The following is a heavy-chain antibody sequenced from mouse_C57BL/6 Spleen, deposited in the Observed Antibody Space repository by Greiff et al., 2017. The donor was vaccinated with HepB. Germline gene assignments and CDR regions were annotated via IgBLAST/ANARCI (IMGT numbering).Heavy chain of an antibody. D-gene: IGHD1-1*01. CDR2: ISYDGSN. CDR1: GYSITSGYY. CDR3: ARGDGRGAYYAMDY. V-gene: IGHV3-6*01. J-gene: IGHJ4*01. Sequence: EVHLVESGPGLVKPSQSLSLTCSVTGYSITSGYYWNWIRQFPGNKLEWMGYISYDGSNNYNPSLKNRISITRDTSKNQFFLKLNSVTTEDTATYYCARGDGRGAYYAMDYWGQGTSVTVSS.